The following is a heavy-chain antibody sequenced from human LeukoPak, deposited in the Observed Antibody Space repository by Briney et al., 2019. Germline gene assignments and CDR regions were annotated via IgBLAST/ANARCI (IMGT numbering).Heavy chain of an antibody. CDR2: INTNTGNP. J-gene: IGHJ4*02. CDR1: GYTFTSYA. V-gene: IGHV7-4-1*02. Sequence: ASVKVSCKASGYTFTSYAMNWVRQAPGQGLEWMGWINTNTGNPTYAQGFTGRFVLSLDTSVSTAYLQISSLKAEDTAVYYCAALLSGSQTDYYFDYWGQGTLVTVSS. D-gene: IGHD1-26*01. CDR3: AALLSGSQTDYYFDY.